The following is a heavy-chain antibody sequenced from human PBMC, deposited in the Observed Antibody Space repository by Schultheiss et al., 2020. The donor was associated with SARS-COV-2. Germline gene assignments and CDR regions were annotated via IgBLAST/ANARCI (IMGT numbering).Heavy chain of an antibody. D-gene: IGHD2-2*01. J-gene: IGHJ6*02. CDR3: ARDNIVVVETGGMDV. Sequence: SETLSLTCAVYGGSFSGYYWSWVRQPPGKGLEWIGEVYHSGSTYYNPSLKSRVTMSVDTSKNQFSLKLSSVTAADTAVYYCARDNIVVVETGGMDVWGQGTTVTVSS. CDR1: GGSFSGYY. V-gene: IGHV4-34*01. CDR2: VYHSGST.